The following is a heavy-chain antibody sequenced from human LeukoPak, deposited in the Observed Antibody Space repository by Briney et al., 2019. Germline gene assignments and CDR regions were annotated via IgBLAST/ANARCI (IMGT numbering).Heavy chain of an antibody. CDR2: IKSKPDGGAT. Sequence: NPGGSLRLSCAASEFTFSNAWMSWVRQAPGKGLEWVGRIKSKPDGGATDDAAPVKGRFTISRDDSKNTLYLQMNSLKTEDTAVYYCTTDWYDYWGQGTLVTVSS. CDR3: TTDWYDY. V-gene: IGHV3-15*01. D-gene: IGHD2-15*01. J-gene: IGHJ4*02. CDR1: EFTFSNAW.